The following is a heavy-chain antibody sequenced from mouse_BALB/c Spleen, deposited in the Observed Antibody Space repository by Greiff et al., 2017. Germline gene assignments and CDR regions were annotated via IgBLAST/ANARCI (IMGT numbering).Heavy chain of an antibody. V-gene: IGHV14-3*02. D-gene: IGHD2-4*01. CDR2: IDPANGNT. CDR3: ARGTTMITTAFAY. J-gene: IGHJ3*01. CDR1: GFNIKDTY. Sequence: EVKLMESGAELVKPGASVKLSCTASGFNIKDTYMHWVKQRPEQGLEWIGRIDPANGNTKYDPKFQGKATITADTSSNTAYLQLSSLTSEDTAVYYCARGTTMITTAFAYWGPGTLVTVSA.